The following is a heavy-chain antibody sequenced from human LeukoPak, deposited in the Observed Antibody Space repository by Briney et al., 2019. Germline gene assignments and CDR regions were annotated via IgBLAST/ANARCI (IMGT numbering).Heavy chain of an antibody. CDR1: GFTFSSYA. D-gene: IGHD3-10*01. Sequence: GGSLRLSCAASGFTFSSYAMSWVRQAPGKGLEWVAVIWYDGSNKYYADSVKGRFTISRDNSKNTLYLQMNSLRAEDTAVYYCARGRVTMVRGVISYYGMDVWGQGTTVTVSS. V-gene: IGHV3-33*08. CDR3: ARGRVTMVRGVISYYGMDV. CDR2: IWYDGSNK. J-gene: IGHJ6*02.